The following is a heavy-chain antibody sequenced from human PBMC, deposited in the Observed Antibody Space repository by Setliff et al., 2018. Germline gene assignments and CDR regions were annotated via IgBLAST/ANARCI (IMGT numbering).Heavy chain of an antibody. CDR3: ASHPRVTIFGVVAFDY. CDR1: GGPINSDRYY. J-gene: IGHJ4*02. D-gene: IGHD3-3*01. Sequence: LSLTCTVSGGPINSDRYYWGWIRQPPGKGLEWIGSMYPSGSTYYNPSLKSRVTISVDTSQNQFSLKLSSVTAADTAAYYCASHPRVTIFGVVAFDYWGQGILVTVSS. CDR2: MYPSGST. V-gene: IGHV4-39*01.